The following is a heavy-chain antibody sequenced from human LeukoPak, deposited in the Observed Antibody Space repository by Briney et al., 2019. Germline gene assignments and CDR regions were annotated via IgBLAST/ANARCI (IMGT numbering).Heavy chain of an antibody. Sequence: VASVKVSCKAPGDSISPYVISWVRQAPGLGLEWMGGSVPFFGTAHYAPKFQGRVTLTRDDSTSSAYMELNSLRYDDTAVYFCSTNGGPYYFNSWGQGTQVTVSS. D-gene: IGHD6-25*01. J-gene: IGHJ4*02. V-gene: IGHV1-69*05. CDR3: STNGGPYYFNS. CDR2: SVPFFGTA. CDR1: GDSISPYV.